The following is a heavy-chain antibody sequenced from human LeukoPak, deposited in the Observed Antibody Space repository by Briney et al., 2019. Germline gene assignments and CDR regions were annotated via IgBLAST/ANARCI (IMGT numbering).Heavy chain of an antibody. CDR2: IYNSRST. J-gene: IGHJ3*02. CDR1: GGSTSSYY. CDR3: ARRNVLTEGEAFDI. D-gene: IGHD3-9*01. V-gene: IGHV4-59*08. Sequence: PETLSLTCTVSGGSTSSYYWTWIRQPPGEGLEWIGYIYNSRSTNYNPSLNSRVTISADASKNQFSLKLNSVNAADTAVYYCARRNVLTEGEAFDIWGQGTMVTVSS.